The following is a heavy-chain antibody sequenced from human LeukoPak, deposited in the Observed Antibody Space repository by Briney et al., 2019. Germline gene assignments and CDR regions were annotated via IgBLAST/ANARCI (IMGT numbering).Heavy chain of an antibody. J-gene: IGHJ4*02. CDR3: ARDLNRYSGSLGD. CDR2: ISSSSRYR. D-gene: IGHD1-26*01. V-gene: IGHV3-21*01. CDR1: GFTFSSYS. Sequence: GGSLRLXCAASGFTFSSYSMNWVRQAPGKGLEWVSSISSSSRYRYYADSEKGRFTISRDNANNSLYLQMDSLRAEDTAVYYCARDLNRYSGSLGDWGQGTLVTVSS.